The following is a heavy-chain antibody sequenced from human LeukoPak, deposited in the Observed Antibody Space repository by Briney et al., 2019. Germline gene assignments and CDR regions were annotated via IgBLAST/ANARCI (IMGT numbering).Heavy chain of an antibody. CDR1: GYTFTDFW. D-gene: IGHD3-22*01. J-gene: IGHJ4*02. Sequence: GEPLKSSCKGSGYTFTDFWIGWVRQMPGKGLEWMGIIYPGDSDTRYSPSFQGQVTISADKSISTAYLQWSSLKASDTARYYCAIRDNSGYYSLDYWGQGTLVTVSS. V-gene: IGHV5-51*03. CDR3: AIRDNSGYYSLDY. CDR2: IYPGDSDT.